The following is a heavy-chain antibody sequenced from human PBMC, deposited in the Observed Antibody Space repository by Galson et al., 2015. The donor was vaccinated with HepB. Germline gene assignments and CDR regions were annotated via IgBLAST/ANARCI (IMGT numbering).Heavy chain of an antibody. D-gene: IGHD6-13*01. CDR2: ISYDGSNK. V-gene: IGHV3-30*14. J-gene: IGHJ4*02. Sequence: SLRLSCAASGITFSSYALHWVRQAPGKGLEWVAIISYDGSNKYYADSVKGRFTISRDNSKNTIYVYLQMNSLRVEGTAVYYCARGYSRSWYSGLGFWGQGTLVTVSS. CDR3: ARGYSRSWYSGLGF. CDR1: GITFSSYA.